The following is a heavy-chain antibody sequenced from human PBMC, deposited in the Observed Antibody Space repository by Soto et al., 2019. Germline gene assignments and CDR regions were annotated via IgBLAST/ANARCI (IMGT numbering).Heavy chain of an antibody. D-gene: IGHD3-3*01. J-gene: IGHJ6*03. CDR1: GYTFTSYG. Sequence: ASVKVSCKASGYTFTSYGISWVRQAPGQGLEWMGWISAYNGNTDYAQKLQGRVTMTTDTSTSTAYMELSSLRSEDTAVYYCARGSRGDFRSGYYPPYYYYYYMDVWGKGTTVTVSS. CDR2: ISAYNGNT. V-gene: IGHV1-18*01. CDR3: ARGSRGDFRSGYYPPYYYYYYMDV.